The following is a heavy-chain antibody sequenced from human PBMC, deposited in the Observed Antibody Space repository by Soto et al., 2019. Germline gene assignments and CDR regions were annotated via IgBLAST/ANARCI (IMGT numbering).Heavy chain of an antibody. CDR1: GFTFSSYT. J-gene: IGHJ6*02. D-gene: IGHD4-17*01. V-gene: IGHV3-21*01. CDR2: ISSSSTFI. Sequence: EVQLVESGGGLVKPGGSLRLSCAASGFTFSSYTMNWVRQAPGKGLAWVSSISSSSTFIFYADSVKGRFTISRDNAKNSLYLQMNSLRAEDTAVYYCARPVYGDHYYYYYALDVWGQGTTVTVSS. CDR3: ARPVYGDHYYYYYALDV.